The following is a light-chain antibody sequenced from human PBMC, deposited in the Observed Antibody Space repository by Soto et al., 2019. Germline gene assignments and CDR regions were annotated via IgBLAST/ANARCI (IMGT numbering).Light chain of an antibody. CDR1: SSNIGSNT. CDR3: AAWDDSLNGNVV. V-gene: IGLV1-44*01. CDR2: SNN. Sequence: QSVLTQPPSASGTPGQRVTISCSGSSSNIGSNTVNWYQQLPGTAPKLLIYSNNQRPSGVPDRFSGSKSGTSASLAISGLQSEDEADYYCAAWDDSLNGNVVVGGGTKLTVL. J-gene: IGLJ2*01.